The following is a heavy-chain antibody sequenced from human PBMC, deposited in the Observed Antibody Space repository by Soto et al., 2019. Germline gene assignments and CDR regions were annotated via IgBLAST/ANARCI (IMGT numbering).Heavy chain of an antibody. D-gene: IGHD4-17*01. CDR3: AKEDPTVTLDY. CDR2: ISYDGSNK. J-gene: IGHJ4*02. V-gene: IGHV3-30*18. Sequence: GGSLRLSCAASGFTFSSYGMHWVRQAPGKGLEWVAVISYDGSNKYYADSVKGRFTISRDNSKNTLYLQMNSLRAEDTAVYYCAKEDPTVTLDYWGQGTLVTVSS. CDR1: GFTFSSYG.